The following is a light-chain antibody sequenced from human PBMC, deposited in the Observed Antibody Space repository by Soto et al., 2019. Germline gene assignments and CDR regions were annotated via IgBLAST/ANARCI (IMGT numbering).Light chain of an antibody. V-gene: IGKV3-20*01. CDR1: QSVSSSY. Sequence: EIVLTQSPGTLSLSPGERATLPCRASQSVSSSYLAWYQQKPGQAPRLLIYGASSRATGIPDRFSGSGSGTDFTLTISRLEPEDFAVYYCQQYGSSPFTFGPGTKEDIK. J-gene: IGKJ3*01. CDR2: GAS. CDR3: QQYGSSPFT.